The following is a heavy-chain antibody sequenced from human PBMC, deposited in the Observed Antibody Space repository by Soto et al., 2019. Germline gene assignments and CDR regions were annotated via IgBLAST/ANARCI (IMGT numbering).Heavy chain of an antibody. J-gene: IGHJ5*02. CDR2: MNPGSGDT. CDR1: GYSFTNND. V-gene: IGHV1-8*01. CDR3: ARMETFGSLNWFDP. Sequence: ASVNVPGKDSGYSFTNNDVTWVRQATGQGLEWIGRMNPGSGDTGYAQKFQGRVTMTRDISIAKAYMELSSLRSDDTAIYYCARMETFGSLNWFDPWGQGTLLNASS. D-gene: IGHD3-16*01.